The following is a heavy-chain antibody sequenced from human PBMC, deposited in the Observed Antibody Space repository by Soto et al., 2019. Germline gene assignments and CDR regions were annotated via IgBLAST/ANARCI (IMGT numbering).Heavy chain of an antibody. Sequence: ASEEVSCKASCYTFTSYGISWVRQAPGQGLEWIGWISAYNGNTNYAQKLQGRVTMTTDTSTSTAYMELRSLRSDDTAVYYCARENDTMVLGVIYAIHIWGQEIMVTVS. V-gene: IGHV1-18*01. CDR2: ISAYNGNT. CDR3: ARENDTMVLGVIYAIHI. CDR1: CYTFTSYG. D-gene: IGHD3-10*01. J-gene: IGHJ3*02.